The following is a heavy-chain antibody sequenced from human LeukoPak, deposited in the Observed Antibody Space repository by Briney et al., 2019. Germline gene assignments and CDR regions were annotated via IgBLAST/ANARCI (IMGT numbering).Heavy chain of an antibody. CDR1: GGSISSYY. J-gene: IGHJ4*02. D-gene: IGHD4-11*01. V-gene: IGHV4-59*08. CDR3: ARHKGYSNYDY. CDR2: IYYSGST. Sequence: KPSETLSFTCTVSGGSISSYYWSWIRQPPGKGLEWIGYIYYSGSTNYNPSLKSRVTISVDTSKNQFSLKLSSVTAADTAVYYCARHKGYSNYDYWGQGTLVTVSS.